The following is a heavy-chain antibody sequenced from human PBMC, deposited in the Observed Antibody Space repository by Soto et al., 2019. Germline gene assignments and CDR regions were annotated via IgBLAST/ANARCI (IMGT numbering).Heavy chain of an antibody. CDR2: ISGSGGST. J-gene: IGHJ4*02. CDR1: GFTFSSYA. V-gene: IGHV3-23*01. D-gene: IGHD6-6*01. CDR3: AKEPYSSSSPTAIDY. Sequence: GGALRLSCAASGFTFSSYAMSWVRQAPGKGLEWVSAISGSGGSTYYADSVKGRFTISRDNSKNTLYLQMNSLRAEDTAVYYCAKEPYSSSSPTAIDYWGQGTLVTVSS.